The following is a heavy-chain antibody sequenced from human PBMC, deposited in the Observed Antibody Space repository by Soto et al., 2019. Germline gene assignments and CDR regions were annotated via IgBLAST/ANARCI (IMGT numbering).Heavy chain of an antibody. CDR2: IHYSGST. D-gene: IGHD3-9*01. J-gene: IGHJ5*02. Sequence: SETLSLTCTVSGGSISSNSYYWAWIRQPPGKGLECIGSIHYSGSTYYNRSLKSRVTISVDTSKNQFSLKLSSVTATDTAVYYCARRGRILKTFDTWGQGSLVTVSS. CDR1: GGSISSNSYY. V-gene: IGHV4-39*01. CDR3: ARRGRILKTFDT.